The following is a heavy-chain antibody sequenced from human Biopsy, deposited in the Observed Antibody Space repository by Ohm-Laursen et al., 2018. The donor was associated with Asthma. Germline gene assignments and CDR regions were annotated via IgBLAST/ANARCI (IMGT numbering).Heavy chain of an antibody. CDR2: ISGYNGNT. CDR1: GYTFKSAG. Sequence: GASVKVSCKASGYTFKSAGITWVRQAPGQGLEWMGWISGYNGNTKDAQKLQDRVTMITDTSTSTAHMELRSLRSDDTAAYFCARAVDYSHYYGIDVWGQGTTVTVS. J-gene: IGHJ6*02. D-gene: IGHD3-10*01. V-gene: IGHV1-18*01. CDR3: ARAVDYSHYYGIDV.